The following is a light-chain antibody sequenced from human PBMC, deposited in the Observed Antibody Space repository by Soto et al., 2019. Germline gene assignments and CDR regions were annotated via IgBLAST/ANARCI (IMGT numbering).Light chain of an antibody. CDR3: HQRINWPPIT. J-gene: IGKJ5*01. Sequence: IVLTQSPGTLSLSPWERATLSCRASQSFNSIYLAWYQQKPGQAPRLLIYGASSRATGIPDRFSGSGSGTDFTLTISRLEPEDFAVYYCHQRINWPPITFGQGTRLEIK. V-gene: IGKV3D-20*02. CDR1: QSFNSIY. CDR2: GAS.